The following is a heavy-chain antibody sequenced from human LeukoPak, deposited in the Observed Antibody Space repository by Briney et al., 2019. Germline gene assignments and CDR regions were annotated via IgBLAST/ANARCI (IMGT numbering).Heavy chain of an antibody. V-gene: IGHV3-64*02. J-gene: IGHJ6*02. CDR2: ISSNGGST. Sequence: GGSLRLSCAASGFTFSNYAMHWVRQAPGEGLKYVSAISSNGGSTYYADSVKGRFTISRDNSKNTLFLQMGSLRVEDMAVYYCARGLRAYYYYGMDVWGQGTTVTVSS. D-gene: IGHD3-3*01. CDR3: ARGLRAYYYYGMDV. CDR1: GFTFSNYA.